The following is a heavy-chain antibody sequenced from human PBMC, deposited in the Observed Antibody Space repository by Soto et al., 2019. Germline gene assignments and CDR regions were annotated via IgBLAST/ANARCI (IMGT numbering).Heavy chain of an antibody. CDR3: ARDRSAAAGYYYYGMDV. CDR2: IYYSGST. J-gene: IGHJ6*02. V-gene: IGHV4-30-4*01. D-gene: IGHD6-13*01. CDR1: GGSINSGDYY. Sequence: QVQLQESGPGLVKPSQTLSLTCTVSGGSINSGDYYWSWIRQPPGKGLEWIAYIYYSGSTYYNPYLKSRVTISVDTSKYQFSLKLSSVTAADTAVYYCARDRSAAAGYYYYGMDVWGQGTTVTVSS.